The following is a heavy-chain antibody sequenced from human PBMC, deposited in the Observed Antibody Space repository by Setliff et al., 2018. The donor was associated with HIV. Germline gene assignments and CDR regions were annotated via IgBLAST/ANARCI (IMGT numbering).Heavy chain of an antibody. J-gene: IGHJ4*02. CDR2: IYYSGST. D-gene: IGHD6-13*01. CDR1: GGSISSSSYY. Sequence: SETLSLTCTVSGGSISSSSYYWGWIRQPPGKGLEWIGSIYYSGSTYYNPSLKSRVTISVDTSKNQFSLKLSSVTAADTSVYSCATYSSSWPDYWGQGTLVTVSS. V-gene: IGHV4-39*01. CDR3: ATYSSSWPDY.